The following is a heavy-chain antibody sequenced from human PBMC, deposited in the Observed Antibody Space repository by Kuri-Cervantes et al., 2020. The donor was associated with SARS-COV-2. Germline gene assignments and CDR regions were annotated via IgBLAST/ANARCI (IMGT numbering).Heavy chain of an antibody. Sequence: ASVKVSCKASGYTFIDYHMHWVRQAPGQGLEWMGWINPNGGGTNYAQKFQGRVTMTSDTSIDTAYMELSGLRSDDTAVYYCAKIAVGVPVVADAFVFWGQGTLVTVSS. V-gene: IGHV1-2*02. CDR2: INPNGGGT. J-gene: IGHJ3*01. D-gene: IGHD2-21*01. CDR3: AKIAVGVPVVADAFVF. CDR1: GYTFIDYH.